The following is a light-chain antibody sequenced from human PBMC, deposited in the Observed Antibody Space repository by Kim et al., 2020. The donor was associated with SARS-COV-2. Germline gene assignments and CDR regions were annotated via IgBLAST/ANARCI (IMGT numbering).Light chain of an antibody. CDR2: KAS. V-gene: IGKV1-5*03. CDR1: QNIITW. J-gene: IGKJ2*01. CDR3: QQYNFYPST. Sequence: DVQMTQSPSTLSASVGDRVTIVCRASQNIITWLAWYQQKPGKAPRALIYKASTLESGVPSRFSGSGSGTEFALTITSLQPDDFATYYCQQYNFYPSTFRQGTKLEI.